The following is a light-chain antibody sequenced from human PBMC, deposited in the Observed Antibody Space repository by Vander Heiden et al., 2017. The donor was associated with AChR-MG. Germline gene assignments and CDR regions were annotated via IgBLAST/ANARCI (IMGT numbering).Light chain of an antibody. V-gene: IGKV2-29*02. CDR2: EVS. J-gene: IGKJ1*01. CDR1: QSLLHSDGKTY. Sequence: DIVMTQTPLSLSVTPGQPASISCKSSQSLLHSDGKTYLSWYLQKPGQSPQLLIYEVSRRFSGVPDRFSGSGSGTDFTLKISRVEAEDVGVYYCMQGVHLKTFGQGTKVEIK. CDR3: MQGVHLKT.